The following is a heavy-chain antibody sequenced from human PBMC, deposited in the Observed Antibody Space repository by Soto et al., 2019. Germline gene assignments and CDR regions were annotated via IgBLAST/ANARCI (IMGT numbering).Heavy chain of an antibody. CDR2: ISYDGSNK. V-gene: IGHV3-30-3*01. Sequence: QVQLVESGGGVVQPGRSLRLSCAASGFTFSSYAMHWVRQAPGKGLEWVAVISYDGSNKYYADSVKGRFTISRDNSKNTLYLQMNSLRAEDTAVYYCARDEQWLPAEYFQHWGQGTLVTVSS. D-gene: IGHD3-22*01. CDR1: GFTFSSYA. J-gene: IGHJ1*01. CDR3: ARDEQWLPAEYFQH.